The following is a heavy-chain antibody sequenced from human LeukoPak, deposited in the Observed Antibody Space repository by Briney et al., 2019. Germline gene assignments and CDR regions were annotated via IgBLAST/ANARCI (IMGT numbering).Heavy chain of an antibody. J-gene: IGHJ6*03. CDR2: INSDGINT. CDR3: ARGPYASGSYGRRGWVHYMDV. Sequence: GGSLRLSCAASGFTFSNYWMHWVRQAPGKGLVWVSRINSDGINTSYADSVKGRFTISRDNAKNTLNLQMNSLRAEDTAVYYCARGPYASGSYGRRGWVHYMDVWGKGTTVTISS. CDR1: GFTFSNYW. D-gene: IGHD3-10*01. V-gene: IGHV3-74*01.